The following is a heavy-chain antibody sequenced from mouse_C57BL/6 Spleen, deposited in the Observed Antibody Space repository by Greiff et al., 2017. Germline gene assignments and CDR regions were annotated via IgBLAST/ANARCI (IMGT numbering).Heavy chain of an antibody. CDR2: IDPEDGET. D-gene: IGHD2-5*01. J-gene: IGHJ3*01. Sequence: EVQLQQSGAELVKPGASVTLSCTASGFNIKDYYMHWVKQRTEQGLEWIGRIDPEDGETKYAPKFQGKATITADTSSNTAYLQLSSLTSEDTAVYYCASYSNYGVAYWGKGTLVTVSA. CDR3: ASYSNYGVAY. V-gene: IGHV14-2*01. CDR1: GFNIKDYY.